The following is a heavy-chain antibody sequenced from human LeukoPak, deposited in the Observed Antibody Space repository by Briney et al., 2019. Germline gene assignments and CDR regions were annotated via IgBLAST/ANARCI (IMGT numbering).Heavy chain of an antibody. V-gene: IGHV4-59*12. J-gene: IGHJ2*01. D-gene: IGHD1-1*01. CDR1: GGSISSYY. Sequence: SETLSLTCTVSGGSISSYYWSWIRQPPGKGLEWIGYIYYSGSTNYNPSLKSRVTISVDTSKNQFSPKLSSVTAADTAVYYCAREVDNPYWYLDLWGRGTLVTVSS. CDR2: IYYSGST. CDR3: AREVDNPYWYLDL.